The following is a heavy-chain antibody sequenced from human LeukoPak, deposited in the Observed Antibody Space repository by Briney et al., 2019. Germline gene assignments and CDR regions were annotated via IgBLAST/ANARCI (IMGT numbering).Heavy chain of an antibody. CDR1: GGSISSGGYY. J-gene: IGHJ3*02. CDR3: ARDQYYYDSSGDAFDI. Sequence: PSETLSLTCTVSGGSISSGGYYWSWIRQHPGKGLEWIGYIYYSGSTYYNPSLKSRVTISVDTSKNQFSLKLSSVTAADTAVYYCARDQYYYDSSGDAFDIWGQGTMVTVSS. D-gene: IGHD3-22*01. V-gene: IGHV4-31*03. CDR2: IYYSGST.